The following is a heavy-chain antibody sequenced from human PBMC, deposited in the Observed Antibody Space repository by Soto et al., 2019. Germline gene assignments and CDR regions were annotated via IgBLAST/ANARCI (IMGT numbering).Heavy chain of an antibody. J-gene: IGHJ6*02. CDR1: GGSISSNHW. Sequence: PETFSLTCAFSGGSISSNHWWSLGRQPQGKGLEWIGEIYHSGSTNYNPSLKSRVTISVDKSKNQFSLKLSSVTAADTAVYYCVRAGILVITGYYYYYGMDVWGRGTTVT. D-gene: IGHD3-9*01. CDR3: VRAGILVITGYYYYYGMDV. V-gene: IGHV4-4*03. CDR2: IYHSGST.